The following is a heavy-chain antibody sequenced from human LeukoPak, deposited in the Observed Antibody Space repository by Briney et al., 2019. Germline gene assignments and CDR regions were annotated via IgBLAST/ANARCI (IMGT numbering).Heavy chain of an antibody. CDR3: ARYRLTDSPINWFDP. Sequence: GASVKVSCKASGYSFSSFGITWVRQAPGQGLEWMGWISAHTGNTEYAQKFQGRVTMTTDTSTNTADMELGSLMSDDTAVYYCARYRLTDSPINWFDPWGQGTLVTVSS. J-gene: IGHJ5*02. CDR1: GYSFSSFG. D-gene: IGHD1-14*01. V-gene: IGHV1-18*01. CDR2: ISAHTGNT.